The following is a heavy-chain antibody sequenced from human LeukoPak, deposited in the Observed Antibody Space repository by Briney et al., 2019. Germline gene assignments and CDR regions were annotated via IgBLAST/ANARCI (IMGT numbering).Heavy chain of an antibody. D-gene: IGHD3-3*01. CDR1: GGSISSYY. Sequence: SETLSLTCTVSGGSISSYYWSWIRQPPGKELEWIGYIYYSGSTNYNPSLKSRVTISVDTSKNQFSLKLSSVTAADTAVYYCARTYYDFWSGSDYGMDVWGQGTTVTVSS. CDR3: ARTYYDFWSGSDYGMDV. CDR2: IYYSGST. V-gene: IGHV4-59*01. J-gene: IGHJ6*02.